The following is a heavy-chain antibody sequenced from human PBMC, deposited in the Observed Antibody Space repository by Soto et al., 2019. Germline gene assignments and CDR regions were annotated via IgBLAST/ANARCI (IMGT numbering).Heavy chain of an antibody. D-gene: IGHD4-17*01. CDR3: ARGHGDPFDF. J-gene: IGHJ4*02. CDR1: VFTFISYG. CDR2: INQVGSEK. Sequence: GWSLRLSCASSVFTFISYGMHWVRQAPGKGPEWVANINQVGSEKSYVDSFKGRFTISRDNARISLYLQMNSLRADDTAVYYCARGHGDPFDFWGQGTLVTVSS. V-gene: IGHV3-7*03.